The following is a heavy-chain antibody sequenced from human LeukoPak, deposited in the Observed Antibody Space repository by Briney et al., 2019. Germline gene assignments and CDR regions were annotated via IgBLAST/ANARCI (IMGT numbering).Heavy chain of an antibody. J-gene: IGHJ5*02. Sequence: SETLSLTCAVYGGSFSSYYWSWIRQPAGKGLEWIGRIYTSGSTNYNPSLKSRVTMSVDTSKNQFSLKLSSVTAADTAVYYCARGVAALRNNWFDPWGQGTLVTVSS. CDR2: IYTSGST. D-gene: IGHD2-15*01. V-gene: IGHV4-59*10. CDR3: ARGVAALRNNWFDP. CDR1: GGSFSSYY.